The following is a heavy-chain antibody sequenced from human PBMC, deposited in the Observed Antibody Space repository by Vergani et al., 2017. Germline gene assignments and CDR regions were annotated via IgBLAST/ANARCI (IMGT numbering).Heavy chain of an antibody. D-gene: IGHD3-10*01. J-gene: IGHJ4*02. CDR3: ARRVRLANHGYYFDY. CDR1: GFTFSSYA. CDR2: ISGSGGST. V-gene: IGHV3-23*01. Sequence: EVQLLESGGGLVQPGGSLRLSCAASGFTFSSYAMSWVRQAPGKGLEWVSAISGSGGSTYYADSVKGRFTISRDNSKNTLYLQMNSLRAEDTAVYYCARRVRLANHGYYFDYWGQGTLVTVSA.